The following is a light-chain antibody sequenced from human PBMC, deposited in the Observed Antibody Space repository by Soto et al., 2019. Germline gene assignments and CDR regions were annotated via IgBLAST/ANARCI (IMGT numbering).Light chain of an antibody. CDR3: KSYAGSNTYV. V-gene: IGLV2-8*01. CDR1: KNDIGVYDF. CDR2: EVV. J-gene: IGLJ2*01. Sequence: QSVLTQPPSASGSPGQSVTISCTGTKNDIGVYDFVSWYQHHPGKAPRLIIYEVVQRPSGVPDRFSGSKSGNTASLTGSGLQAADEADYFCKSYAGSNTYVFGRGTKLTVL.